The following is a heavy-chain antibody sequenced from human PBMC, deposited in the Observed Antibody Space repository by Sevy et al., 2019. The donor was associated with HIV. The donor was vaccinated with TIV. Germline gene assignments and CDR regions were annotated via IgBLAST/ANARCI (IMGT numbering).Heavy chain of an antibody. CDR3: ATVGLGYYSGSSYYQGDWFDP. CDR1: GYSLRKLS. V-gene: IGHV1-24*01. CDR2: LDPRNGEI. D-gene: IGHD2-15*01. J-gene: IGHJ5*02. Sequence: ASVKVSCKVFGYSLRKLSMHWVRQAPGKGLEWMGSLDPRNGEITYAQTLQGRVTMTEDTSTDTAYMELSSLTSEDTATYYCATVGLGYYSGSSYYQGDWFDPWGQGTLVTVSS.